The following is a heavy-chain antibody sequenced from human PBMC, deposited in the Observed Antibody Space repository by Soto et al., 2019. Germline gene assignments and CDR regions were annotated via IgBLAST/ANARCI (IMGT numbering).Heavy chain of an antibody. CDR3: ARDQLSMAYCGGDCYWWFDP. CDR2: ISSSSSYI. V-gene: IGHV3-21*01. CDR1: GFTFSSYS. D-gene: IGHD2-21*02. J-gene: IGHJ5*02. Sequence: ESGGGLVKPGGSLRLSCAASGFTFSSYSMNWVRQAPGKGLEWVSSISSSSSYIYYADSVKGRFTISRDNAKNSLYLQMNSLRAEDTAVYYCARDQLSMAYCGGDCYWWFDPWGQGTLVTVSS.